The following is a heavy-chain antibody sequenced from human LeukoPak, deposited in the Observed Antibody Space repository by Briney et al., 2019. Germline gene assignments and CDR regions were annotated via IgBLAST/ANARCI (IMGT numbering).Heavy chain of an antibody. Sequence: SETLSLTCTVSGASISSYYWNWIRQPPGRGLEWIGYIYYSGSTNYNPSLKRRVTISVDPSENQFSLKLSSVTAADTAVYYCAREEQWHKEAFDIWGQGTMVTVSS. CDR2: IYYSGST. CDR3: AREEQWHKEAFDI. D-gene: IGHD6-19*01. J-gene: IGHJ3*02. V-gene: IGHV4-59*01. CDR1: GASISSYY.